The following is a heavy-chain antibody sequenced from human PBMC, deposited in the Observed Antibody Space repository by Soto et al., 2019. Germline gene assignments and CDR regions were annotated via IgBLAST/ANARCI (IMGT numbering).Heavy chain of an antibody. CDR1: GFPFRRYA. V-gene: IGHV3-23*01. CDR2: ISGSGGRT. CDR3: AKGGYYSPFDI. J-gene: IGHJ3*02. D-gene: IGHD3-16*01. Sequence: EIQLLESGGGLVQPGGSLRLSCVASGFPFRRYAMSWVRQTPGKGLEWVSGISGSGGRTYYADSVKGRFTISRDNSNNTLSLQMHILGVEDTAVYFCAKGGYYSPFDIWGQGTMGTVSA.